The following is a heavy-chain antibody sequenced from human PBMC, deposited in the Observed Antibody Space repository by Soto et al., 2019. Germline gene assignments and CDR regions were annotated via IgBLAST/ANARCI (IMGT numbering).Heavy chain of an antibody. CDR3: ARGSSIAGLYYGMDV. J-gene: IGHJ6*02. CDR2: NYYSGIT. CDR1: GGSISSGGYY. Sequence: PSETLSLTCTVSGGSISSGGYYWTWIRQHPGKGLEWIGYNYYSGITYYNPSLKSRVTISLDTSKNQFSLKLSSVTAADTVVYYCARGSSIAGLYYGMDVWGQGTTVTSP. D-gene: IGHD6-6*01. V-gene: IGHV4-31*03.